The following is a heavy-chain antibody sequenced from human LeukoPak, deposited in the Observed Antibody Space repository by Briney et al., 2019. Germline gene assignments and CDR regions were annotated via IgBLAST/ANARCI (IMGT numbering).Heavy chain of an antibody. D-gene: IGHD1-26*01. Sequence: SETLSLTCTVSGDSISSISSYWAWIRQPPGKGLEWIGTVYYTGNTYYNASLKSRVTISVDTSKNQFSLKLNSVSAADTAMYYCASTHAGRYYSTFDYWGQGTLVSVSS. CDR1: GDSISSISSY. CDR3: ASTHAGRYYSTFDY. J-gene: IGHJ4*02. V-gene: IGHV4-39*01. CDR2: VYYTGNT.